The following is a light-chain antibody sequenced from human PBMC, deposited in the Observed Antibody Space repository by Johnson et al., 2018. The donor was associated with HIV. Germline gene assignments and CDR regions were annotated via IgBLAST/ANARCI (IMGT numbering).Light chain of an antibody. CDR2: DSN. CDR3: AAWDDSLNGSYV. Sequence: QSVLTQPPSVSAAPGQKVTISCSGSSSNIGNNYVSWYQQLPGTAPKLLIYDSNKRPSGIPDRFSGSKPGTSATPGITGLQTGDEADYYCAAWDDSLNGSYVFGTGTKVTVL. CDR1: SSNIGNNY. J-gene: IGLJ1*01. V-gene: IGLV1-51*01.